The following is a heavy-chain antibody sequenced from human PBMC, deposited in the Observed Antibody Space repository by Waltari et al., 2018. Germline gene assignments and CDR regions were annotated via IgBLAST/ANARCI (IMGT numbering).Heavy chain of an antibody. J-gene: IGHJ5*02. CDR1: GSTFTTYP. CDR2: INTNTGNP. CDR3: AREVVPAATIVVNWFDP. Sequence: QVQLVQSGSELKKPGASVKVSCKASGSTFTTYPINWLRQAPGQGLELMGWINTNTGNPTYVQGFTGRFVFSLDTSVSTAYLQINSLKADDTAVYYCAREVVPAATIVVNWFDPWGQGTLVTVSS. D-gene: IGHD2-2*01. V-gene: IGHV7-4-1*02.